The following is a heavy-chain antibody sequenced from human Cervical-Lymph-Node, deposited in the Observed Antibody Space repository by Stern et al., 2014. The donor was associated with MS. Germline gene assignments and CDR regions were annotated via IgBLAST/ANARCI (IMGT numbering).Heavy chain of an antibody. J-gene: IGHJ4*02. CDR1: GDSISSGNYY. CDR2: IYSSGTT. CDR3: ATQGRALAPD. Sequence: QVQLQESGPGLVKPSQTLSLTCTVSGDSISSGNYYWSWIRQPAGKGLEWIGRIYSSGTTYYNPSLRSRVTISIDTSTNQFSLRMSWGTATDTAVYYCATQGRALAPDWGQGTLVTVSS. V-gene: IGHV4-61*02.